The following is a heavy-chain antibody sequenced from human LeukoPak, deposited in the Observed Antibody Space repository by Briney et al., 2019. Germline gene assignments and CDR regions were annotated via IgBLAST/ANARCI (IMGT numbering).Heavy chain of an antibody. Sequence: SQTLSLTCAISGDSVSRNTAAWNWIRQSPSRGLEWLGRTYYRSKWYYDYAVSVKSRISISPDTSKNQFSLQLNSVTPEDTAVYYCTRGGAFDIWGQGTMVTVSS. V-gene: IGHV6-1*01. J-gene: IGHJ3*02. CDR3: TRGGAFDI. CDR1: GDSVSRNTAA. D-gene: IGHD3-16*01. CDR2: TYYRSKWYY.